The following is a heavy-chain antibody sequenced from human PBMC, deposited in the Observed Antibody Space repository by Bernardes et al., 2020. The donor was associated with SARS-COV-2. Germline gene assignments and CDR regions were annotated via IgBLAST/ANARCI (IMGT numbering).Heavy chain of an antibody. Sequence: SETLSLTCAVSGGSVSSDNWWSWVRQPPGKGLEWIGEIYHSGNTDYNPSLKSRVTISVDKSKNQFSLRLSSVTAADTAVYYCACHRRYHYGYFDYWGQGTLVTVSS. V-gene: IGHV4-4*02. J-gene: IGHJ4*02. CDR3: ACHRRYHYGYFDY. CDR1: GGSVSSDNW. D-gene: IGHD5-18*01. CDR2: IYHSGNT.